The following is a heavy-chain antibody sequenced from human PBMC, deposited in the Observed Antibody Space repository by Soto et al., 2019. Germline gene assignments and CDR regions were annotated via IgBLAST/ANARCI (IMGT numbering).Heavy chain of an antibody. CDR3: ASTLGSDILTGYYESGYSYGYPYDY. J-gene: IGHJ4*02. Sequence: GAAVKVCWKASGYTFTRYEIKWGRQAPGQGVEWMGWMNPNSGKTGYAQKFQGRVTMTTDTATSTAYMELRSLRSDDTAVYYCASTLGSDILTGYYESGYSYGYPYDYWGQGTLVTVSS. D-gene: IGHD3-9*01. V-gene: IGHV1-8*01. CDR1: GYTFTRYE. CDR2: MNPNSGKT.